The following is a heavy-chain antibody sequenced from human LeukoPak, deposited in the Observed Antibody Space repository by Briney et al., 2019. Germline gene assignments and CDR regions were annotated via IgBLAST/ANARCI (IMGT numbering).Heavy chain of an antibody. CDR2: IYYSGST. Sequence: PSETLSLTCTVSGGSISSSSYYWGWIRQPPGKGLEWIGSIYYSGSTYYNPSLKSRVTISVDTSKYQFSLNLRSVTAADTAVYYCAGRRIVAAVPGDYWGQGTLVSVSS. V-gene: IGHV4-39*01. CDR1: GGSISSSSYY. CDR3: AGRRIVAAVPGDY. J-gene: IGHJ4*02. D-gene: IGHD1-26*01.